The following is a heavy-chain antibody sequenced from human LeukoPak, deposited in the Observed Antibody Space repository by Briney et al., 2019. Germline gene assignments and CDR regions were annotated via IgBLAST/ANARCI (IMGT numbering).Heavy chain of an antibody. J-gene: IGHJ1*01. CDR1: GGSISSHY. CDR2: IYYSGST. D-gene: IGHD5-18*01. CDR3: ARGQLGSLTFQH. Sequence: SETLSLTCTVSGGSISSHYWSWIRQPPGKGLEWIGYIYYSGSTNYNPSLKSRVTISVDTSKNQFSLKLSSVTAADTAVYYCARGQLGSLTFQHWGQGTLVTVSS. V-gene: IGHV4-59*11.